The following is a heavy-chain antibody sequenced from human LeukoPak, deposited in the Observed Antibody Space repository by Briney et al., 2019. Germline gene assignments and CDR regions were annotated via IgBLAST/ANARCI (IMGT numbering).Heavy chain of an antibody. CDR3: TGGGFDY. Sequence: AGGSLRLSCAASGFTYSSYEMNWVRQAPGKGLEWISSISSSGNTRYYADSVKGRFTISRDNAKSSLYLQMNSLRVEDTAVYYCTGGGFDYWGQGALVTVSS. CDR2: ISSSGNTR. V-gene: IGHV3-48*03. CDR1: GFTYSSYE. J-gene: IGHJ4*02.